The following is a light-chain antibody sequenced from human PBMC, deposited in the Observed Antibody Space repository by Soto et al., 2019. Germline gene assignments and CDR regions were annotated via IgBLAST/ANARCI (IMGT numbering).Light chain of an antibody. CDR3: QSYDSSLSASGV. V-gene: IGLV1-40*01. CDR1: SSNIGAGYD. Sequence: QSVLTQPPSVSGAPGQRVTISCTGSSSNIGAGYDVHWYQQLPGTAPKLLIYGNSNRPSGVPDRFSGSKSGTSASLAITGLQAEDVADYYCQSYDSSLSASGVFGVGTKLTVL. J-gene: IGLJ3*02. CDR2: GNS.